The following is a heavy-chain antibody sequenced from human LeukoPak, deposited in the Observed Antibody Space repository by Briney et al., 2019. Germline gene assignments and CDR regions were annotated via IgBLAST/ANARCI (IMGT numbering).Heavy chain of an antibody. CDR3: ARKYYYGSGSYYKATYYYYGMDV. V-gene: IGHV4-34*01. J-gene: IGHJ6*02. D-gene: IGHD3-10*01. CDR1: SGSFSGYY. Sequence: ASETLSLTCAVYSGSFSGYYWSWIRQPPGKGLEWIGEINHSGSTNYNPSLKSRVTISVDTSKNQFSLKLSSVTAADTAVYYCARKYYYGSGSYYKATYYYYGMDVWGQGTTVTVSS. CDR2: INHSGST.